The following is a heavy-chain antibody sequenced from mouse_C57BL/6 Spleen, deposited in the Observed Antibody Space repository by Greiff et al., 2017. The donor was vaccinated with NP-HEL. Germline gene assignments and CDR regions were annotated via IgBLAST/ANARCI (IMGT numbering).Heavy chain of an antibody. Sequence: EVQVVESGGDLVKPGGSLKLSCAASGFTFSSYGMSWVRQTPDKRLEWVATISSGGSYTYYPDSVKGRFTISRDNAKNTLYLQMSSLKSEDTAMYYCARRPVAYFDYWGQGTTLTVSS. CDR3: ARRPVAYFDY. D-gene: IGHD1-1*02. CDR1: GFTFSSYG. J-gene: IGHJ2*01. V-gene: IGHV5-6*01. CDR2: ISSGGSYT.